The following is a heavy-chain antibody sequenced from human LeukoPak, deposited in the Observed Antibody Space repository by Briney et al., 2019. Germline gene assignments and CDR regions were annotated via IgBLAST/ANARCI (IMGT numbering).Heavy chain of an antibody. CDR2: ISSSSSTI. V-gene: IGHV3-48*04. D-gene: IGHD6-13*01. J-gene: IGHJ4*02. Sequence: GGSLRLSCAASEFTFSSYSMNWVRQAPGKGLEWVSYISSSSSTIYYADSVKGRFTISRDNAKNSLYLQMNSLRAEDTAVYYCAREEMAAAGIGYYFDYWGQGTLVTVSS. CDR3: AREEMAAAGIGYYFDY. CDR1: EFTFSSYS.